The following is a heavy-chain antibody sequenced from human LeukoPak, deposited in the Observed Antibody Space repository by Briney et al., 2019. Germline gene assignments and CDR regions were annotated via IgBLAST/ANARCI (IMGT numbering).Heavy chain of an antibody. V-gene: IGHV4-59*01. CDR3: ARMGSMDILTGYRPFDY. Sequence: PSETLSLTCTVSGGSISRDYWSWIRQPPGKGLEWIAYINYSGSTKYNPSLKTRVTISVDTSKNQFSLKLSSVTAADTAVYYCARMGSMDILTGYRPFDYWGQGTLVTVPS. D-gene: IGHD3-9*01. CDR1: GGSISRDY. CDR2: INYSGST. J-gene: IGHJ4*02.